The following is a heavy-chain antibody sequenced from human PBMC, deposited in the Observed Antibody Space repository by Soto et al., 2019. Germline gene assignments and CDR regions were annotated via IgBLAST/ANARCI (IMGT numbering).Heavy chain of an antibody. D-gene: IGHD3-22*01. CDR3: ARMNGAYYYDSSGCYGQDNWFDP. Sequence: SGPTLVNPTQTLTLTCTFSGFSLSTSGMRVSWIRQPPGKALEWLARIDWDDDKFYSTSLKTRLTISKDTSKNQVVLTMTNMDPVDTATYYCARMNGAYYYDSSGCYGQDNWFDPWGQGTLVTVSS. V-gene: IGHV2-70*04. J-gene: IGHJ5*02. CDR1: GFSLSTSGMR. CDR2: IDWDDDK.